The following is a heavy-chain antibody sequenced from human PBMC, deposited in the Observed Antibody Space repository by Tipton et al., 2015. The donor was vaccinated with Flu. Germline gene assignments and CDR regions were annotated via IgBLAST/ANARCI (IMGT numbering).Heavy chain of an antibody. Sequence: TLSLTCTVSGGSRSRSHWSWIRQPAGKGLEWIGRISPSGSTNYNASLESRVTMSLDMSKNQFSLRLSSVTAADTAVYYCARWVPIIGYHFDDWGQGTLVTVSS. CDR3: ARWVPIIGYHFDD. J-gene: IGHJ4*02. V-gene: IGHV4-4*07. D-gene: IGHD3-10*01. CDR2: ISPSGST. CDR1: GGSRSRSH.